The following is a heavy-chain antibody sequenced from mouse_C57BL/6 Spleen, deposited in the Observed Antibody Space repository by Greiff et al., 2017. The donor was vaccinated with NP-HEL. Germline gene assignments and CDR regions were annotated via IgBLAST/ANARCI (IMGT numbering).Heavy chain of an antibody. Sequence: VQLVESGPGLVQPSQSLSLTCTVSGFSLTSYGVHWVRQSPGKGLEWLGVIWSGGSTDYNAAFMSRLSITKDNSKSQVFFKMNSLQADDTAIYDCAKNEGLRGAWFAYWGQGTLVTVSA. CDR2: IWSGGST. CDR3: AKNEGLRGAWFAY. CDR1: GFSLTSYG. J-gene: IGHJ3*01. D-gene: IGHD1-1*01. V-gene: IGHV2-5*01.